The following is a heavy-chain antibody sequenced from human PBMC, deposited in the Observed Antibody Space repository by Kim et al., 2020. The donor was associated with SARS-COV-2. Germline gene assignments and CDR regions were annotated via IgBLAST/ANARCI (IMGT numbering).Heavy chain of an antibody. CDR2: ISKDGNMK. CDR3: AKGVPVSGDWYFDY. J-gene: IGHJ4*01. CDR1: EFTFSNCA. V-gene: IGHV3-30*04. D-gene: IGHD2-21*02. Sequence: GGSLRLSCTASEFTFSNCAMHWVRQTPAKGLEWVAAISKDGNMKFHIDSVKGRFTISRDNSRNTLYLQMNSLRLEDTAVYYCAKGVPVSGDWYFDYWGQG.